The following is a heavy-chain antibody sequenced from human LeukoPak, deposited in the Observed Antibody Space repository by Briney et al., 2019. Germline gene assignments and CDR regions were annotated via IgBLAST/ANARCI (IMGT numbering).Heavy chain of an antibody. CDR2: ISSSGNT. CDR1: GASISDHY. CDR3: ARDRGELYDY. D-gene: IGHD3-10*01. V-gene: IGHV4-4*07. Sequence: SETLSLTCTVSGASISDHYWSWIRQPAGKGLEWIGRISSSGNTNYNPSPKSRVTMSVDTSKNQFSLKLSSVTAADTAVYYCARDRGELYDYWGQGTLVTVSS. J-gene: IGHJ4*02.